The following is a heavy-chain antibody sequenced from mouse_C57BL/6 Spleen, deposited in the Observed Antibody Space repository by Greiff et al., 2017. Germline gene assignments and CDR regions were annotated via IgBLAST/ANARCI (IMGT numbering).Heavy chain of an antibody. CDR1: GYAFSSSC. D-gene: IGHD2-3*01. CDR2: IYPGDGDT. V-gene: IGHV1-82*01. CDR3: ARHGDGYSNWYFDV. Sequence: VQLQQSGPELVKPGASVKISCKASGYAFSSSCMNWVKQRPGKGLEWIGRIYPGDGDTNYNGKFKGKATLTADKSSSTAYMQLSSLISEDSAVXFCARHGDGYSNWYFDVWGTGTTVTVSS. J-gene: IGHJ1*03.